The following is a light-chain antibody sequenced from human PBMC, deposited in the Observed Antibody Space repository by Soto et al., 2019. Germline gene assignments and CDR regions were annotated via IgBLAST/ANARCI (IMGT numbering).Light chain of an antibody. CDR3: QQYHKLPPIT. Sequence: DIQMTQSPSSLSASVRDRVTVTCQASQVISNSLNWYQQRPGKDPKLLIYGASNLETGVPSRFSGGASGTDFTSTITSLQPEDIAKYCCQQYHKLPPITFGQGTRLEIK. J-gene: IGKJ5*01. V-gene: IGKV1-33*01. CDR2: GAS. CDR1: QVISNS.